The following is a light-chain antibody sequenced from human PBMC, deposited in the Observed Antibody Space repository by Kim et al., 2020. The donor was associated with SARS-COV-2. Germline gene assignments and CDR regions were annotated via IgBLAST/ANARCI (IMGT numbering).Light chain of an antibody. CDR3: QQYHNWPPT. CDR1: EGITTN. CDR2: GAS. Sequence: EIVVTQSPVTLSVSPGERATLSCRASEGITTNLVWYQQKPGQGPRLLISGASTRATGIPARFSGGGSGTEFTLTISRLQSEDFAIYYCQQYHNWPPTFGQGTKVDIK. J-gene: IGKJ1*01. V-gene: IGKV3-15*01.